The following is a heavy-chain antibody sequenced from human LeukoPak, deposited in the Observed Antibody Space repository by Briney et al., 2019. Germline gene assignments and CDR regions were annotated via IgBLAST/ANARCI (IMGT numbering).Heavy chain of an antibody. V-gene: IGHV3-30*04. CDR1: GFTFSSYA. CDR2: ISYDGSNK. Sequence: GRSLRLSCAASGFTFSSYAMHWVRQAPGKGLEWVAVISYDGSNKYYADSVKGRFTISRDNSKNTLYLQMNSLRAEDTAVYYCARESRALPRPLDYWGQGTLVTVSS. J-gene: IGHJ4*02. CDR3: ARESRALPRPLDY. D-gene: IGHD6-13*01.